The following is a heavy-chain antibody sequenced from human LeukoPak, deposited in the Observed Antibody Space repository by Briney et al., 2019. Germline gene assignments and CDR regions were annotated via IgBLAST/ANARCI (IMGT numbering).Heavy chain of an antibody. CDR1: GGSISSYY. V-gene: IGHV4-4*07. CDR3: AREVYYDSSGYAYGINWFDP. CDR2: IYTSGST. Sequence: SETLSLTCTVSGGSISSYYWSWIRQPAGKGLEWIGRIYTSGSTNYNPSLKSRVTMSVDTSKNQFSLKPSSVTAADTAVYYCAREVYYDSSGYAYGINWFDPWGQGTLVTVSS. D-gene: IGHD3-22*01. J-gene: IGHJ5*02.